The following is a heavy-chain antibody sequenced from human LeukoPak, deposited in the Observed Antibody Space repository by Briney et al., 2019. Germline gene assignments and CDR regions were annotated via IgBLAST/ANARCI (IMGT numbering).Heavy chain of an antibody. CDR1: GYTFTSYG. D-gene: IGHD6-19*01. CDR3: ARAREITVTGTDYFDS. Sequence: ASVKVSCKASGYTFTSYGISWVRQAPGQGLEWVGWISAYNGNTNYAQKLQGRVTMTTDTSTSTDYMELRSLRSDATAVYYCARAREITVTGTDYFDSWGQGTLVTVSS. J-gene: IGHJ4*02. CDR2: ISAYNGNT. V-gene: IGHV1-18*01.